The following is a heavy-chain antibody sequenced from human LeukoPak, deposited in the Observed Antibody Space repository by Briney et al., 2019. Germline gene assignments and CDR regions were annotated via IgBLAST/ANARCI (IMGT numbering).Heavy chain of an antibody. CDR1: GFTFSNYA. J-gene: IGHJ3*02. V-gene: IGHV3-30-3*01. CDR2: ISYDGSNK. Sequence: GRSLRLSCAASGFTFSNYAMHWVRQAPGKGLEWVAVISYDGSNKYYADSVKGRFTISRDNSKNTLYLQMNSLRAEDTAVYYCARDLRQQLVNDAFDIWGQGTMVTVSS. CDR3: ARDLRQQLVNDAFDI. D-gene: IGHD6-13*01.